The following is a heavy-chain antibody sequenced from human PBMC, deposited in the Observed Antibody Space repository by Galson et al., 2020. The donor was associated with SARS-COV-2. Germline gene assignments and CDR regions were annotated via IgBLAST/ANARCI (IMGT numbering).Heavy chain of an antibody. CDR3: VNYDWYSYDY. CDR2: IRHKGRSYST. V-gene: IGHV3-72*01. D-gene: IGHD2-21*02. J-gene: IGHJ4*02. CDR1: GFIFSDYF. Sequence: GGSLRLSCTASGFIFSDYFIDWVRQAPGKGPEWVDRIRHKGRSYSTDYAASVRGSFTLSRDDSRNSVFLQLSSLKNEDTAGYNCVNYDWYSYDYWGQGTLVTLAS.